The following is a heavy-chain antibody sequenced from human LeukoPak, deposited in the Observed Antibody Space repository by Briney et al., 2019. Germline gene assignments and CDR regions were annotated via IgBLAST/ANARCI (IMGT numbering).Heavy chain of an antibody. CDR1: GFTFSSYS. CDR3: ARGMFDNSGHYYYFYYALDV. CDR2: ISSSSSYI. V-gene: IGHV3-21*01. D-gene: IGHD3-22*01. Sequence: GGSLRLSCAASGFTFSSYSMNWVRQAPGKGLEWVSSISSSSSYIYYVDSVKGRFTISRDNAKNSLYLQMNSLRAEDTAVYSCARGMFDNSGHYYYFYYALDVWGQGTTVTVSS. J-gene: IGHJ6*02.